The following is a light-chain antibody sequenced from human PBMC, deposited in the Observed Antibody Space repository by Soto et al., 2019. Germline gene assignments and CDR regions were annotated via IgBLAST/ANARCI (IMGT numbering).Light chain of an antibody. Sequence: ERVMTQSPATLAGSPVETVTLSCRASQSLSVNLAWYQQKPGQAPRLLICRASTRATGVPARCSGRGCGTEFTLTISGLQSDDFAVYYCQQYSKWPPWTFGPGTKVDIK. J-gene: IGKJ1*01. V-gene: IGKV3-15*01. CDR2: RAS. CDR1: QSLSVN. CDR3: QQYSKWPPWT.